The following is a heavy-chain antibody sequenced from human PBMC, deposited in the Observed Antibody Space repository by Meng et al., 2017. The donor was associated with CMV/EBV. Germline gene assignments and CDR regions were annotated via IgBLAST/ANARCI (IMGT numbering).Heavy chain of an antibody. J-gene: IGHJ4*02. V-gene: IGHV3-30*02. CDR1: GFTVSSNY. D-gene: IGHD3-22*01. Sequence: GESLKISCAASGFTVSSNYMSWVRQAPGKGLEWVAFIRYDGSNKYYADSVKGRFTISRDNSKNTLYLQMNSLRAEDTAVYYCAKWAYYYDSSGTNYFDYWGQGTLVTVSS. CDR2: IRYDGSNK. CDR3: AKWAYYYDSSGTNYFDY.